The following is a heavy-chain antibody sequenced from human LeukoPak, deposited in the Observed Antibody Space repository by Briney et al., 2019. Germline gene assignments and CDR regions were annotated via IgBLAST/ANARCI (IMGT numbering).Heavy chain of an antibody. CDR2: IYTSGST. Sequence: PSETLSLTCTVSGGAISSYYWSWIRQPAGKGLEWIGRIYTSGSTNYNASLKSRVSMSVDTSKNQFSLKLSSVTAADTAVFYCARENSGSYREFDYWGQGTLVTVSS. J-gene: IGHJ4*02. D-gene: IGHD1-26*01. CDR3: ARENSGSYREFDY. CDR1: GGAISSYY. V-gene: IGHV4-4*07.